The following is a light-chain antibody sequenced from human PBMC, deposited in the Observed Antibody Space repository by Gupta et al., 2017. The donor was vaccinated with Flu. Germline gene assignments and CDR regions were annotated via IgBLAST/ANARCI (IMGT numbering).Light chain of an antibody. J-gene: IGLJ1*01. CDR3: SSYASSSRYV. CDR2: EVS. CDR1: SSDVCGYKY. Sequence: TSSDVCGYKYVSWYQQHPGKAPKRMIYEVSNRPSGVSNRFSGSKSGNTASLTISGLQPEDEADYYCSSYASSSRYVFGTGTKVTVL. V-gene: IGLV2-14*01.